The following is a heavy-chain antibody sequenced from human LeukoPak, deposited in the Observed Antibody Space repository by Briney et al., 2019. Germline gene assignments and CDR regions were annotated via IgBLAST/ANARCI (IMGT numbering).Heavy chain of an antibody. V-gene: IGHV3-23*01. D-gene: IGHD6-19*01. CDR1: GFTFSSYA. J-gene: IGHJ4*02. Sequence: GGSLRLSCAASGFTFSSYAMSCVRQAPGKGLEWVSAISGSGGSTYYADSVKGRFTISRDNSKNTLYLQMNSLRAEDTAVYYCAKDSSYSSGWYSNVDYWGQGTLVTVSS. CDR2: ISGSGGST. CDR3: AKDSSYSSGWYSNVDY.